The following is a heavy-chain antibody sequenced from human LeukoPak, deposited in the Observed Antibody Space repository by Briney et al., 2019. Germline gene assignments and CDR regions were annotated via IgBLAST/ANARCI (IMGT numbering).Heavy chain of an antibody. CDR3: ARERVWRYCGGDSCGWFDP. CDR1: GGSITTYY. Sequence: SETLSLTCTVSGGSITTYYWSWIRQAAGKGLEWIGRIYTRGFTNYNPSLKTRVTMSVDTSKNQLSLELTAVTAADTAVYYCARERVWRYCGGDSCGWFDPWGQGTLVTVSS. D-gene: IGHD2-21*02. V-gene: IGHV4-4*07. CDR2: IYTRGFT. J-gene: IGHJ5*02.